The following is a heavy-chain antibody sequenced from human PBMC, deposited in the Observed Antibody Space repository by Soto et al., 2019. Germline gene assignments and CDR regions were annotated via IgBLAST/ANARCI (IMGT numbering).Heavy chain of an antibody. Sequence: PSETLSLTCTVSGGSISSYYWSWIRQPPGKGLEWIGYIYYSGSTNYNPSLKSRVTISVDTSKNQFSLKLSSVTAADTAVYYCARDSLDYYYGMDVWGQGTTVTSP. CDR2: IYYSGST. J-gene: IGHJ6*02. V-gene: IGHV4-59*01. CDR3: ARDSLDYYYGMDV. CDR1: GGSISSYY.